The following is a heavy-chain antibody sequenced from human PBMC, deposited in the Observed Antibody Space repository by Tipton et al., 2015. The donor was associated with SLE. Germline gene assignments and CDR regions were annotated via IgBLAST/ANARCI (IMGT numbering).Heavy chain of an antibody. CDR3: ASTFWYFDY. Sequence: TLSLTCAVYGGSFSAYYWSWIRQPPGKGLEWIGEDNHGGSTNYNPSLKSRVTISGDTSKNQFSLKLSSVTAADTAMYYCASTFWYFDYWGQGTLVTVSS. CDR2: DNHGGST. J-gene: IGHJ4*02. D-gene: IGHD3-16*01. V-gene: IGHV4-34*01. CDR1: GGSFSAYY.